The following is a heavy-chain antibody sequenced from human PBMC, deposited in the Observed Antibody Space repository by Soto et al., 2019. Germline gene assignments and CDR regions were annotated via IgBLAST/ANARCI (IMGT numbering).Heavy chain of an antibody. CDR2: IYYSGST. V-gene: IGHV4-59*08. CDR3: ARHYYDILTGYYVDAFDI. J-gene: IGHJ3*02. D-gene: IGHD3-9*01. CDR1: GGSISSYY. Sequence: SETLSLTCTVSGGSISSYYWSWIRQPPGKGLEWIGYIYYSGSTNYNPSLKSRVTISVDTSKNQFSLKLSSVTAADTAVYYCARHYYDILTGYYVDAFDIWGQGTMVT.